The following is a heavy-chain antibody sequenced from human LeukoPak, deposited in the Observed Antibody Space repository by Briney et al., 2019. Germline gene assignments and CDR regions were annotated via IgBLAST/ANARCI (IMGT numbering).Heavy chain of an antibody. V-gene: IGHV3-23*01. J-gene: IGHJ4*02. CDR1: GFTFSSNA. CDR2: ISGSGGST. CDR3: AKDLDYYDSSGYPPDY. Sequence: GGSLRLSCAAAGFTFSSNAMSWVRQAPGKGLEWVSAISGSGGSTYYADSVKGRFTISRDNSKNTLYLQMNSLRAEDTAVYYCAKDLDYYDSSGYPPDYWGQGTLVTVSS. D-gene: IGHD3-22*01.